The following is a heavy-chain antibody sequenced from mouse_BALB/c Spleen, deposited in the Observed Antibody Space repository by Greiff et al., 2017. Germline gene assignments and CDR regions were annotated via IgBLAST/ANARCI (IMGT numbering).Heavy chain of an antibody. Sequence: VQLQQSGPGLVAPSQSLSITCTVSGFSLTSYGVHWVRQPPGKGLEWLGVIWAGGSTNYNSALMSRLSISKDNSKSQVFLKMNSLQTDDTAMYYCARVAHYYGYYAMDYWGQGTSVTVSS. CDR3: ARVAHYYGYYAMDY. CDR1: GFSLTSYG. V-gene: IGHV2-9*02. D-gene: IGHD1-2*01. CDR2: IWAGGST. J-gene: IGHJ4*01.